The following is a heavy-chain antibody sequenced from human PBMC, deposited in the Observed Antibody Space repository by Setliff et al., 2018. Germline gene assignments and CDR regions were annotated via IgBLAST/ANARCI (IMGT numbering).Heavy chain of an antibody. CDR1: GFTFGDFA. Sequence: GSLRLSCAASGFTFGDFAMTWVRQAPGKGLEWVAFIRYDGSNKYYADSVKGRFTISRDNSKNTLYLQMNSLRAEDTAVYYCAKGCSRLIDYFDYWGQGTLVTVSS. CDR2: IRYDGSNK. D-gene: IGHD3-22*01. CDR3: AKGCSRLIDYFDY. V-gene: IGHV3-30*02. J-gene: IGHJ4*02.